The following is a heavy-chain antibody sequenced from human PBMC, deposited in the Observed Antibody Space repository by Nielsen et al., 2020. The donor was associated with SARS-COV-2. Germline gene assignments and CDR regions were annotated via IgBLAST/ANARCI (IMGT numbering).Heavy chain of an antibody. V-gene: IGHV3-30*18. CDR1: GFTFSSYG. CDR2: ISYDGSNK. D-gene: IGHD3-22*01. Sequence: GESLKISCAASGFTFSSYGMHWVRQAPGKGLEWVAVISYDGSNKYYADSVKGRFTISRDNSKNTLYLQMNSLRAEDTAVYYCAKAADYYDSSGYYPPYFDYWGQGTLVTVSS. CDR3: AKAADYYDSSGYYPPYFDY. J-gene: IGHJ4*02.